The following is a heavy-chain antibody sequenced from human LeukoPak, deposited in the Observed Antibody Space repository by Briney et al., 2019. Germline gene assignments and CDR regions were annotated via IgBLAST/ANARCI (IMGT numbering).Heavy chain of an antibody. CDR1: GFTFSGYG. V-gene: IGHV3-30*03. Sequence: GGSLRLSCAASGFTFSGYGIHWVRQAPGKGLEWVAVISYDGRNKQYADSVRGRFTISRDNSKSTLYLQMNSLRAEDTAIYYCARGNRGYYYPYFDSWGQGTLVSVSS. D-gene: IGHD3-22*01. CDR3: ARGNRGYYYPYFDS. J-gene: IGHJ4*02. CDR2: ISYDGRNK.